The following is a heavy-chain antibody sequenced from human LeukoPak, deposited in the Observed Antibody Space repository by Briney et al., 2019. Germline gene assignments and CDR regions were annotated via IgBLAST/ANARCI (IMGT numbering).Heavy chain of an antibody. V-gene: IGHV3-64*01. CDR1: GFTFNNYA. CDR3: ARDSSGYADY. CDR2: ISSNGGST. D-gene: IGHD3-22*01. J-gene: IGHJ4*02. Sequence: GGSLRLSCAASGFTFNNYAMSWVRQAPGKGLEYVSAISSNGGSTYYANSVKGRFTISRDNSKNTLYLQMGSLRAEDMAVYYCARDSSGYADYWGQGTLVTVSS.